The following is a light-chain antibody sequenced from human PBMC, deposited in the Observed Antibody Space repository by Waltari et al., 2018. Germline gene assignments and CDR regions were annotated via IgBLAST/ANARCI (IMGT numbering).Light chain of an antibody. Sequence: SYVLTQPHSVSVAPGETATIPCGGNNIGRKSVHWYQQKAGQAPVLVIYVDNDRPSGIPERFSGSNAGNTATLPISGVEAGDEADYYCQVWDGITDEWVFGGGTKLTVL. V-gene: IGLV3-21*02. CDR2: VDN. J-gene: IGLJ3*02. CDR3: QVWDGITDEWV. CDR1: NIGRKS.